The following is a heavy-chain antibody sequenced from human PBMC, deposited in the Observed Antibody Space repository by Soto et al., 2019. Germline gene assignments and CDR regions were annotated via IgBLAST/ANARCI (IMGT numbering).Heavy chain of an antibody. CDR3: ARDFPPYRVVPAATTFDY. D-gene: IGHD2-2*01. Sequence: GGSLRLSCAASGFTFSSYSMNWVRQAPGKGLEWVSSISSSSSYIYYADSVKGRFTISRDNAKNSLYLQMNSLRAEDTAVYYCARDFPPYRVVPAATTFDYWGQGTLVTVSS. CDR1: GFTFSSYS. J-gene: IGHJ4*02. CDR2: ISSSSSYI. V-gene: IGHV3-21*01.